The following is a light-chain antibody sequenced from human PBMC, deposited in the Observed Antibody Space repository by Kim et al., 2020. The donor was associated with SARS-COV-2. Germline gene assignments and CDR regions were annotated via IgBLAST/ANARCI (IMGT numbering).Light chain of an antibody. CDR1: QAISSW. J-gene: IGKJ4*01. Sequence: DIQMTQSPSSVSASVGDRVTITCRASQAISSWLAWYQQKPGKAPELLIYAAASLQSGVPSRFSGSRSGTEFTLTITSLQPEDFATYYCQQAHSFPRTFGGGTKVEIK. V-gene: IGKV1D-12*01. CDR3: QQAHSFPRT. CDR2: AAA.